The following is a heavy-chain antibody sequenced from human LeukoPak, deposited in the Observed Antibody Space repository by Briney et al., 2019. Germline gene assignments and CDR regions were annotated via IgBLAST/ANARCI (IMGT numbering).Heavy chain of an antibody. CDR2: ISYDGSNK. Sequence: GRSLRLSCAASGFTFSSYAMHWVRQAPGKGLEWVAVISYDGSNKYYADSVKGRFTISRDNSKNMLYLQMNSLRAEDTAVYYCARDDPYGDYIDYWGQGTLVTVSS. D-gene: IGHD4-17*01. CDR1: GFTFSSYA. V-gene: IGHV3-30*04. CDR3: ARDDPYGDYIDY. J-gene: IGHJ4*02.